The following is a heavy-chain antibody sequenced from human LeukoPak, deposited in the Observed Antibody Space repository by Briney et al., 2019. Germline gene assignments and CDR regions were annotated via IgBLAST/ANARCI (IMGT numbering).Heavy chain of an antibody. Sequence: GESLRLSCAASGFTFSSYAMHWVRQAPGKGLEYVSAISSNGGSTYYANSVKGRFTISRDNSKNTLYLQMGSLRAEDMAVYYCARDHIKSGLINDSSGYCRGGQGTLVTVSS. J-gene: IGHJ4*02. CDR2: ISSNGGST. V-gene: IGHV3-64*01. CDR1: GFTFSSYA. D-gene: IGHD3-22*01. CDR3: ARDHIKSGLINDSSGYCR.